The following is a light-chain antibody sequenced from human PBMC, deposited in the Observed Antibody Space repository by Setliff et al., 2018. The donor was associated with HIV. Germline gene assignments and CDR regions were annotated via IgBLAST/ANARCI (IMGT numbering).Light chain of an antibody. CDR1: RSNIGSNL. V-gene: IGLV1-44*01. J-gene: IGLJ2*01. Sequence: VLTQTPSMSATPGRRVTIFCTGGRSNIGSNLVNWYQQLPGTAPKLLIFRDNQRPSGVPDRFSGFKSGTSASLAISGLQSEDEADYYCAAWDDSLNAVVFGGGTKVTVL. CDR2: RDN. CDR3: AAWDDSLNAVV.